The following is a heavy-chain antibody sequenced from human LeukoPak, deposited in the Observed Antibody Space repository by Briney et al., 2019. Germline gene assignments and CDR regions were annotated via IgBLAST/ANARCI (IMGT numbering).Heavy chain of an antibody. D-gene: IGHD3-3*01. Sequence: ASVKVSCKVCGNSLSDLSIQWLRQAPGKGLECMGGFDPEEAKMVYAQNFQGRVTMTEDTSTQTAFMELSGLTSDDTAVYYCTTMSGDFWSGFVNWGQGTLVTVSS. J-gene: IGHJ4*02. CDR3: TTMSGDFWSGFVN. V-gene: IGHV1-24*01. CDR2: FDPEEAKM. CDR1: GNSLSDLS.